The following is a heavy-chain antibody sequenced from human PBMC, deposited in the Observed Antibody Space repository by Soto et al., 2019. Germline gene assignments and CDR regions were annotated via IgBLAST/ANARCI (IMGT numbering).Heavy chain of an antibody. V-gene: IGHV3-30*18. CDR3: AKAYYDSSGYQPFDY. CDR2: ISYDGSNK. D-gene: IGHD3-22*01. Sequence: GGSLRLSCAASGFTFSSYGMHWVRQAPGKGLEWVAVISYDGSNKYYADSVKGRFTISRDNSKNTLYLQMNSLRAEDTAVYYCAKAYYDSSGYQPFDYWGQGTLVTVSS. CDR1: GFTFSSYG. J-gene: IGHJ4*02.